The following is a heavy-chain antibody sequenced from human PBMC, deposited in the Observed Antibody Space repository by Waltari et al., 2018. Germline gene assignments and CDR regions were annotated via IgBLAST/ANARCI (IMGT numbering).Heavy chain of an antibody. J-gene: IGHJ4*02. CDR1: GFTLSSYA. Sequence: EVQLVESGGGLVQPGGSLRLSCAASGFTLSSYAMSWVRQAPGKGLECAAAISGSGVSTYYADSVKGRFTISRDNSKNTLYLQMNSLRAEDTAVYYCAKDFSGSHITMVVSGWGQGTLVTVSS. CDR2: ISGSGVST. CDR3: AKDFSGSHITMVVSG. V-gene: IGHV3-23*04. D-gene: IGHD3-10*01.